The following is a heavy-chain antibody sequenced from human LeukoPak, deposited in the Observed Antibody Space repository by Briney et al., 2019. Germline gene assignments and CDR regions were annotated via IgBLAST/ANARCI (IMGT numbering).Heavy chain of an antibody. CDR1: GGTFSSYA. CDR3: ARGAGYSYGPEDDY. Sequence: SVKVSSKASGGTFSSYAISWVRQAPGQGLEWMGGIIPIFGTANYAQKFQGRVTITADKSTSTAYMELSSLRSEDTAVYYCARGAGYSYGPEDDYWGQGTLVTVSS. V-gene: IGHV1-69*06. J-gene: IGHJ4*02. D-gene: IGHD5-18*01. CDR2: IIPIFGTA.